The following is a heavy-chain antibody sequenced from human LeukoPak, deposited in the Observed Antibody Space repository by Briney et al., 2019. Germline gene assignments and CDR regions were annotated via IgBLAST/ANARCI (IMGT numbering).Heavy chain of an antibody. CDR3: ARGGYYDSSGYPAKYYFDY. CDR1: GFTFSSYD. Sequence: GGSLRLSCAASGFTFSSYDMHWVRQATGKGLEWVSAIGTAGDTYYPGSVKGRFTISRENAKNSLYLQMNSLRAEDTAVYYCARGGYYDSSGYPAKYYFDYWGQGTLVTVSS. J-gene: IGHJ4*02. CDR2: IGTAGDT. D-gene: IGHD3-22*01. V-gene: IGHV3-13*01.